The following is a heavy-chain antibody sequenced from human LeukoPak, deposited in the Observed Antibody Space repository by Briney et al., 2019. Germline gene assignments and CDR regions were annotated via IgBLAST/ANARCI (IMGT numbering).Heavy chain of an antibody. CDR3: GKEVERHFDLKY. V-gene: IGHV3-13*01. CDR1: GFTFSSYD. J-gene: IGHJ4*02. CDR2: IGTAGDT. Sequence: GGSLRLSCAASGFTFSSYDMHWVRQATGKGLEWVSAIGTAGDTYYPGSVKGRFTISRENAKNSLYLQMNSLRAGDTAVYYCGKEVERHFDLKYWGQGTLVTVSS.